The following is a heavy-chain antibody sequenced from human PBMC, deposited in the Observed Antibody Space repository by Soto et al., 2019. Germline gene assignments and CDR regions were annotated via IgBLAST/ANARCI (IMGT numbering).Heavy chain of an antibody. CDR3: ARDLGRTAAGYYYYYAMDV. J-gene: IGHJ6*02. V-gene: IGHV3-7*01. CDR1: GFTFINYW. Sequence: GGSLRLSCAASGFTFINYWVNWVRQVPGKGLEWVANIKGDGSEKYFVDSVKGRFTISRDNAKNSLYLQMNSLRAEDTATYYCARDLGRTAAGYYYYYAMDVWGQGTTVTVS. D-gene: IGHD2-2*01. CDR2: IKGDGSEK.